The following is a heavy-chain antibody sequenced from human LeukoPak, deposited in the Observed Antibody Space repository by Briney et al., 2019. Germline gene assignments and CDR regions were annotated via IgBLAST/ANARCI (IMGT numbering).Heavy chain of an antibody. D-gene: IGHD2-15*01. CDR1: GYTFTGYY. CDR2: INPNNGGT. CDR3: VKNLASAGDY. J-gene: IGHJ4*02. V-gene: IGHV1-2*02. Sequence: GASVKVSCKASGYTFTGYYMHWVRQAPGQGLEWMGWINPNNGGTHYAQKFQGRVTMTRDTSISAAYMELSRLRSDDTAVYYCVKNLASAGDYWGQGTLVTVSS.